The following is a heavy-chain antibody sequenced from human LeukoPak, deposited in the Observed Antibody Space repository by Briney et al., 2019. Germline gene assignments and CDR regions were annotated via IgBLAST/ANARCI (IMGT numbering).Heavy chain of an antibody. Sequence: GSLLLSCAASGFTFSSYSMNWVRQAPGKGLKWVSSISSSSSYIYYADSVKGRFTISRDNAKNSLYLQMNSLRAEDTAVYYCARDAHYDFWSGYYSTWPLGYWGQGTLVTVAS. V-gene: IGHV3-21*01. D-gene: IGHD3-3*01. J-gene: IGHJ4*02. CDR1: GFTFSSYS. CDR3: ARDAHYDFWSGYYSTWPLGY. CDR2: ISSSSSYI.